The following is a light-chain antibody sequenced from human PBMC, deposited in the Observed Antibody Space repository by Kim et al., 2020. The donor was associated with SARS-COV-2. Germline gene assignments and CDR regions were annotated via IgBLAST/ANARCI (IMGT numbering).Light chain of an antibody. Sequence: VSPGQTASITCSGDKLGDKYACWYQQKPGQSPVLVIYQDSKRPSGIPEQFSGSNSGNTATLTISGTQAMDEADYYCQAWDSSTVIFGGGTQLTVL. V-gene: IGLV3-1*01. CDR2: QDS. J-gene: IGLJ2*01. CDR1: KLGDKY. CDR3: QAWDSSTVI.